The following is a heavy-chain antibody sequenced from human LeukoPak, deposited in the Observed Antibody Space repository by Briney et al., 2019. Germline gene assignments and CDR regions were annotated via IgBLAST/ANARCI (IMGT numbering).Heavy chain of an antibody. D-gene: IGHD2-2*01. J-gene: IGHJ4*02. CDR2: IKKDGTEK. CDR1: GFTFSTYW. CDR3: TRDVGPAGY. Sequence: GGSLRLSCAASGFTFSTYWMSWVRQAPGKGLEWVANIKKDGTEKYYVDSVKGRFTISRDNAKNSLYLQMNSLRAEDTAVYYCTRDVGPAGYWGQGTLVTVSS. V-gene: IGHV3-7*05.